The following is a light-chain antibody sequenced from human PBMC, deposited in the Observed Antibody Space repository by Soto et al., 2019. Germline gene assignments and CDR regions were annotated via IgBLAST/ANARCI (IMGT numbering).Light chain of an antibody. CDR1: RSISSW. CDR3: QQYNSSPWT. V-gene: IGKV1-5*03. J-gene: IGKJ1*01. CDR2: KAS. Sequence: DIQMTQSPSTLSASVGDRVTVTCRASRSISSWVAWYQQKPGKAPKLLIYKASALESGVPSRFSGSGFGTEFTLTISSLQPDDFATYYCQQYNSSPWTFGQGTKVEVK.